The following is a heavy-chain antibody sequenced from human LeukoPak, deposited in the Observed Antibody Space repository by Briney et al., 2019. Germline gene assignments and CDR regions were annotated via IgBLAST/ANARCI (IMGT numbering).Heavy chain of an antibody. CDR3: AREGGDYYDSSGYYRGLLDY. CDR1: GYTFTGYY. J-gene: IGHJ4*02. CDR2: INPNSGGT. D-gene: IGHD3-22*01. Sequence: GASVKVSCKASGYTFTGYYMHWVRQAPGQGLEWMGWINPNSGGTNYAQKFQGRVTITRNTSISTAYMELSSLRSEDTAVYYCAREGGDYYDSSGYYRGLLDYWGQGTLVTVSS. V-gene: IGHV1-2*02.